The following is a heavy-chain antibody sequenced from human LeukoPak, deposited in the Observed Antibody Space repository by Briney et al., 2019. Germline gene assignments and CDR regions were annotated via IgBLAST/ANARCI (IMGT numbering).Heavy chain of an antibody. D-gene: IGHD6-19*01. J-gene: IGHJ4*02. Sequence: GGSLRLSCAASGFTVSSNYMSWVRQAPGKGLEWVSVIYSGGSTYYADSVKGRFTISRDNSKNTLYLQMNSMRAEDTAVYYCARRDSSGWYYLDYWGQGTLVTVSS. V-gene: IGHV3-53*01. CDR2: IYSGGST. CDR1: GFTVSSNY. CDR3: ARRDSSGWYYLDY.